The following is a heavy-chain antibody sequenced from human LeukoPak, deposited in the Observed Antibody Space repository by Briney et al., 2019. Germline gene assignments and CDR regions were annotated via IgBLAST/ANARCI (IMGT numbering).Heavy chain of an antibody. CDR1: GFTFSSYA. J-gene: IGHJ4*02. Sequence: GGSLRLSCAASGFTFSSYAMSWVRQAPGKGLEWVSAISGSGGSTYYADSVKGRFTVSRDNSKKTLYLQMNSLTGDDSAVYYCGRGGFYGAYVAYWGQGTLVTVSS. CDR3: GRGGFYGAYVAY. CDR2: ISGSGGST. D-gene: IGHD4-17*01. V-gene: IGHV3-23*01.